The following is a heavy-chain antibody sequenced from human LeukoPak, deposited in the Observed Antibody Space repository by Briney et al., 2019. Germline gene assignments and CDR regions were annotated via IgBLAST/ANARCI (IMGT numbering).Heavy chain of an antibody. CDR3: ARFRAGVGEPYGDY. CDR1: GYTFTGYY. V-gene: IGHV1-18*04. CDR2: ISAYNGNT. D-gene: IGHD3-10*01. J-gene: IGHJ4*02. Sequence: GASVKVSCKASGYTFTGYYMHWVRQAPGQGLEWMGWISAYNGNTKYVEQFQGRVTMTTDTSTTTAYMELRSLRSDDTAVYYCARFRAGVGEPYGDYWGQGTLVTVSS.